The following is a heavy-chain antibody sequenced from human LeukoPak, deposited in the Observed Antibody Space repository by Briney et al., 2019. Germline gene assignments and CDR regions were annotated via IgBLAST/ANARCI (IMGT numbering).Heavy chain of an antibody. V-gene: IGHV4-4*09. CDR3: ARHVGSNNWFDP. CDR1: GGSISSFY. D-gene: IGHD3-16*01. J-gene: IGHJ5*02. CDR2: IYPSGST. Sequence: PSETLSLTCTVSGGSISSFYWSWIRQPPGKGLEWIGCIYPSGSTNYNPSLKSRLTISVDTSKNQVSLKLSSVTAADTAVYYCARHVGSNNWFDPWGQGTLVTVSS.